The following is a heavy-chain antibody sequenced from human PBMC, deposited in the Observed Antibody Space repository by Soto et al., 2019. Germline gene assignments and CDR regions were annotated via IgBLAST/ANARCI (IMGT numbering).Heavy chain of an antibody. CDR3: ARSWRGDHPDY. CDR2: IYYSGST. J-gene: IGHJ4*02. CDR1: GGSISSYY. D-gene: IGHD2-21*02. Sequence: QVQLQESGPGLVKPSETLSLTCTVSGGSISSYYWSWIRQPPGKGLEWIGYIYYSGSTNYNPSLKSRVTISVDTSKNQFSLKLSSVTAADTAVYYCARSWRGDHPDYWGQGTLVTVSS. V-gene: IGHV4-59*08.